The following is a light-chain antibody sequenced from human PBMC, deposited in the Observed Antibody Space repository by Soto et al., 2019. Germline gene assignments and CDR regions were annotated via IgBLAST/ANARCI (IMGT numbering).Light chain of an antibody. Sequence: QSVLTQPPSASGTPGQRVTISCSGTSSNIGNNYVCWYQHLPGPAPKLLIYRNNQRPSGVPDRFSGSKSGTSASLAISGLRSDDEADYYCAAWDDSLSGVVFGGGTKLTVL. V-gene: IGLV1-47*01. J-gene: IGLJ2*01. CDR1: SSNIGNNY. CDR3: AAWDDSLSGVV. CDR2: RNN.